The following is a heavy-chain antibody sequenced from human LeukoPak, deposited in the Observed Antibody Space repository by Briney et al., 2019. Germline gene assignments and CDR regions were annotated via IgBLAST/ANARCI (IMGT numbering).Heavy chain of an antibody. Sequence: ASVKVSCKASGYTFTGYYMHWVRQAPGQGLEWMGWINPNSGDTSYVQKFQGRVTMTSDTSISTAYMELSGLTSDDTAMYYCAREFRGYGSGSYLDYWGQGTLVTVSS. CDR2: INPNSGDT. CDR3: AREFRGYGSGSYLDY. J-gene: IGHJ4*02. V-gene: IGHV1-2*02. CDR1: GYTFTGYY. D-gene: IGHD3-10*01.